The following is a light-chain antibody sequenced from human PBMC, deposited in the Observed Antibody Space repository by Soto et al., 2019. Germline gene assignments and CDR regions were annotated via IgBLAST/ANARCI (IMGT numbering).Light chain of an antibody. J-gene: IGKJ4*01. Sequence: EIVLTQSPATLSFSPGERATLSCRASQSVSSQLAWYQQKPGQAPRLLIYDASNRATGIPARFSGSGSGTDFTLTISSLEPEDFAVYYCQQRTNWPLPFGGGTKVEIK. CDR3: QQRTNWPLP. CDR1: QSVSSQ. CDR2: DAS. V-gene: IGKV3-11*01.